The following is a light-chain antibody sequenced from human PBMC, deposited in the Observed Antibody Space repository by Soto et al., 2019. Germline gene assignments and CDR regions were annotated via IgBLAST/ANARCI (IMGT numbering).Light chain of an antibody. J-gene: IGKJ1*01. CDR3: GQFVSSPPRT. V-gene: IGKV3-20*01. Sequence: EIVLTQSPGTLSLSPGEKATLSCRASQSVGDTFLSWYQQKPGLAPRLLIYGVSNRATGIPDRFSGSGSGTDFILTISRLEPEDFALYYCGQFVSSPPRTFGQATKVEIK. CDR2: GVS. CDR1: QSVGDTF.